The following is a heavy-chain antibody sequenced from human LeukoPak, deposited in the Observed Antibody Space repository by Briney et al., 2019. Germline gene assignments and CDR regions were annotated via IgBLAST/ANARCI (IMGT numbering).Heavy chain of an antibody. D-gene: IGHD6-19*01. J-gene: IGHJ5*02. CDR2: MNPNSGNT. Sequence: ASVKVSCKASGYTFTSYDINWVRRATGQGLEWMGWMNPNSGNTGYAQKFQGRVTMTRNTSISTAYMELSSLRSEDTAVYYCARGYIAVAGTGDWFDPWGQGTLVTVSS. V-gene: IGHV1-8*01. CDR1: GYTFTSYD. CDR3: ARGYIAVAGTGDWFDP.